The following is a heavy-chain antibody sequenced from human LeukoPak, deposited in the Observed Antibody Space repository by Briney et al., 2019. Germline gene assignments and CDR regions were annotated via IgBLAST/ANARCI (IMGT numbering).Heavy chain of an antibody. Sequence: GGSLRLSCAASGFTFSSYAMSWVRQAPGKGLEWVSAISGSGGSTYYADSVKGRFTISRDNSKNTLYLQMNSLRAEDTAVYYCAKDDYVWGSYRHFDYWGQGTLVTVSS. V-gene: IGHV3-23*01. CDR3: AKDDYVWGSYRHFDY. D-gene: IGHD3-16*02. J-gene: IGHJ4*02. CDR2: ISGSGGST. CDR1: GFTFSSYA.